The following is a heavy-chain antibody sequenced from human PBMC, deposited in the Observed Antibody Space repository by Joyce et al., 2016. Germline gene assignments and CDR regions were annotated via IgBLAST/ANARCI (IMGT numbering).Heavy chain of an antibody. Sequence: EVQLVESGGGLVKPGGSLRLSCAASGFTFRSHSMNWVRQAAGKGLECVASISRSSEYIYYADSVKGRFTISRDNAKNSVYLQMNSLRAEDTAVYYCATAYGSSWFDLYYFDHWGQGTLLSVSS. V-gene: IGHV3-21*01. D-gene: IGHD6-13*01. CDR2: ISRSSEYI. J-gene: IGHJ4*02. CDR1: GFTFRSHS. CDR3: ATAYGSSWFDLYYFDH.